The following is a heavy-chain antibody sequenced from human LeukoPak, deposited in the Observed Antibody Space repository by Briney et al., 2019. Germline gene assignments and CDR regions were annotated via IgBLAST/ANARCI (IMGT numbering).Heavy chain of an antibody. Sequence: SVTVSCKASGGTFSSYAISWVRQAPGQGLEWMGGIIPIFGTANYAQKFQGRVTITTDESTSTAYMELSSLRSEDTAVYYCASVGELLPYYYYYMDVWGKGTTVTVSS. J-gene: IGHJ6*03. CDR1: GGTFSSYA. V-gene: IGHV1-69*05. CDR3: ASVGELLPYYYYYMDV. CDR2: IIPIFGTA. D-gene: IGHD1-26*01.